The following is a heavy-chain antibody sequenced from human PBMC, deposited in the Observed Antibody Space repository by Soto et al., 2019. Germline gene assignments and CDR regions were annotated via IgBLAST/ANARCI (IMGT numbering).Heavy chain of an antibody. V-gene: IGHV1-58*01. D-gene: IGHD3-16*02. J-gene: IGHJ6*02. CDR1: GFTFTSSA. CDR2: IVVGSGDT. Sequence: GASVKVSCKASGFTFTSSAVQWVRQARGQRLEWIGWIVVGSGDTNYAQKFQERVTITRDMSTSTAYMELSSLRSEDTAVYYCAASLIPPPYYYGMDVWGQGTTVTVS. CDR3: AASLIPPPYYYGMDV.